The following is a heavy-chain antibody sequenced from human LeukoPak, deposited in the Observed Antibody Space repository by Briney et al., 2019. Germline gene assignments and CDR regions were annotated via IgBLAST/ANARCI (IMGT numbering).Heavy chain of an antibody. V-gene: IGHV4-30-2*01. J-gene: IGHJ5*02. CDR2: IYHSGST. Sequence: SETLSLTCAVSGGSISSGGYSWSWIRQPPGKGLEWIGYIYHSGSTYYNPSLKSRVTISVDRSKNQFSLKLSSVTAADTAVYYCARGSARDGNWFDPWGQGTLVTVSS. CDR1: GGSISSGGYS. CDR3: ARGSARDGNWFDP.